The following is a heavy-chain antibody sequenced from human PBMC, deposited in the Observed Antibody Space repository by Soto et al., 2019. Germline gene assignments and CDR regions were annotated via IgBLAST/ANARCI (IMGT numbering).Heavy chain of an antibody. CDR1: GFIFSSYA. J-gene: IGHJ4*02. Sequence: VQLVECGGGVVQPGRSLRHSCAASGFIFSSYAMHWVRQAPGKGLEWVAVISYDGSNKYDADSVKGRFTISRDNSKNTLYLQMNSLRAEDTAVYYCARGRLAAAGYFDYWGQGTLVTVSS. D-gene: IGHD6-13*01. V-gene: IGHV3-30-3*01. CDR3: ARGRLAAAGYFDY. CDR2: ISYDGSNK.